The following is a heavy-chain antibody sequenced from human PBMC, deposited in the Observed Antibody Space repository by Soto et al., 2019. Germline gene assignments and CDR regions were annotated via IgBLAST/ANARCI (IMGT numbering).Heavy chain of an antibody. D-gene: IGHD3-3*01. V-gene: IGHV3-23*01. CDR3: AKDSYYDFWSGYYSYYYYGMDV. CDR1: GFTFSSYA. Sequence: EVQLLESGGGLVQPGGSLRLSCAASGFTFSSYAMSWVRQAPGKGLEWVSAISGSGGSTYYADSVKGRFTISRDSSKNTLYLQMNSLRAEDTAVYYCAKDSYYDFWSGYYSYYYYGMDVWGQGTTVTVSS. J-gene: IGHJ6*02. CDR2: ISGSGGST.